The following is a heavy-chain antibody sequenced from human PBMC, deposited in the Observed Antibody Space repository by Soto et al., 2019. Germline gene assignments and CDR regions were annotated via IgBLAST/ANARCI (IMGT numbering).Heavy chain of an antibody. CDR2: IHYSGNT. Sequence: PSETLSLTCTVSGGSIGNYYWTWIRQPPGKGLEWIGSIHYSGNTNHNPSLKSRLTMSVDTSKNQFSLKLTSMTAADTAVYYCARERHNVAAGHYYMDVWAKGTTVTVSS. D-gene: IGHD2-8*01. CDR3: ARERHNVAAGHYYMDV. J-gene: IGHJ6*03. CDR1: GGSIGNYY. V-gene: IGHV4-59*01.